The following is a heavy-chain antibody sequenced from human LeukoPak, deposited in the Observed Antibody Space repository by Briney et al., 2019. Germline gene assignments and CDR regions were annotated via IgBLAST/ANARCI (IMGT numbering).Heavy chain of an antibody. D-gene: IGHD6-13*01. J-gene: IGHJ4*02. CDR2: IHPNSGGT. CDR1: GYTFTVYY. Sequence: ASVRVSCKASGYTFTVYYLHWVRQAPGQGLEWMGWIHPNSGGTNYTQSFQGRVTMTRDTSISTAYMELSSLGSDDTAVYYCARWLSSSWFYWGQGTLVTVSS. CDR3: ARWLSSSWFY. V-gene: IGHV1-2*02.